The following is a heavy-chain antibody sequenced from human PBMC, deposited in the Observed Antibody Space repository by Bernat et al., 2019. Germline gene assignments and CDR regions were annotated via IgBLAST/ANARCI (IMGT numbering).Heavy chain of an antibody. J-gene: IGHJ5*02. CDR3: ARGRHLIQLFFFIGAGTAKLAFDP. CDR1: GGSFSGYY. D-gene: IGHD5-18*01. Sequence: QVQLQQWGAGLLKPSETLSPTCAVYGGSFSGYYWSWIRQPPGKGLEWIGEINHSGSTNYNPSLKSRVTISVDTSKNQFSLKLSSVTAADTAVYYCARGRHLIQLFFFIGAGTAKLAFDPWGQGTLVTVSS. CDR2: INHSGST. V-gene: IGHV4-34*01.